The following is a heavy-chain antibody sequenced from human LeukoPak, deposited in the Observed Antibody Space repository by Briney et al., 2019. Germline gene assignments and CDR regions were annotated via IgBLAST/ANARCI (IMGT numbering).Heavy chain of an antibody. D-gene: IGHD3-3*01. V-gene: IGHV1-69*13. CDR3: ARGFWSGYLHNYYMDV. CDR1: GGIFSSYG. Sequence: GASVKVSCKASGGIFSSYGIGWVRQDHGQGLEWVGGIIPLFGTADYAQKFQGRVTITADESTSTAYMELRSLRSEDTAVYYCARGFWSGYLHNYYMDVWGKGTTVIVSS. CDR2: IIPLFGTA. J-gene: IGHJ6*03.